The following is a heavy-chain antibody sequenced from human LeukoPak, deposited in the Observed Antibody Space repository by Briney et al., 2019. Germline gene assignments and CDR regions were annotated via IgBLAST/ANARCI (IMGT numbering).Heavy chain of an antibody. CDR2: IYTSGST. J-gene: IGHJ3*02. D-gene: IGHD3-22*01. CDR1: GGSISSGSYY. CDR3: AKDRSHYYDSSGYYGAFDI. V-gene: IGHV4-61*02. Sequence: PSQTLSLTCTVSGGSISSGSYYWSWIRQPAGKGLEWIGRIYTSGSTNYNPSLKSRVTISVDTSKNQFSLKLSSVTAADTAVYYCAKDRSHYYDSSGYYGAFDIWGQGTMVTVSS.